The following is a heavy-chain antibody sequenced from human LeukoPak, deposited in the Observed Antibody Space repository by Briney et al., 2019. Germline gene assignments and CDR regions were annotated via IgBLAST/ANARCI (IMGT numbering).Heavy chain of an antibody. CDR2: ISSSSSYI. D-gene: IGHD6-6*01. CDR3: ARWGGIAARPGGFL. V-gene: IGHV3-21*01. Sequence: GGSLRLSCAASGFTFSSYSMNWVRQAPGKGLEWVSSISSSSSYIYYADSVKGRFTISRDNAKNSLYLQMNSLRAEDTAVYYCARWGGIAARPGGFLRGQGTLVTVSS. J-gene: IGHJ4*02. CDR1: GFTFSSYS.